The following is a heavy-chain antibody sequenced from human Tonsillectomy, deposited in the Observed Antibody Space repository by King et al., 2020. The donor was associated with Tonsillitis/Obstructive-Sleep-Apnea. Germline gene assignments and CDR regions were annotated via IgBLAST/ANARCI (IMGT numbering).Heavy chain of an antibody. V-gene: IGHV1-18*01. CDR1: GYTFTSYG. D-gene: IGHD2-2*01. CDR3: ARVRDIVVVPAANWFDP. J-gene: IGHJ5*02. CDR2: ISAYNGNT. Sequence: VQLVESGAEVKKPGASVKVSCKASGYTFTSYGISWVRQAPGQGLEWMGWISAYNGNTNYAQKLQGRVTVTTDTSTSTAYMELRSLRSDDTAVYYCARVRDIVVVPAANWFDPWGQGTLVTVSS.